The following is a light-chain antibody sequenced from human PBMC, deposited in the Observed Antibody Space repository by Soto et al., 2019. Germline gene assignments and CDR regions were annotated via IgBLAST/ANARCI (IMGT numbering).Light chain of an antibody. CDR3: SSYTSISTYV. CDR1: SSDVGGYNR. CDR2: EVS. V-gene: IGLV2-18*02. Sequence: QSALTQPPSVSGSPGQSVTISCTGTSSDVGGYNRVSWYRQPPGTAPKLMIYEVSSRPSGVPDRFSGSKSGNTASLTISGLQAEDEADYYCSSYTSISTYVFGTGTKLTVL. J-gene: IGLJ1*01.